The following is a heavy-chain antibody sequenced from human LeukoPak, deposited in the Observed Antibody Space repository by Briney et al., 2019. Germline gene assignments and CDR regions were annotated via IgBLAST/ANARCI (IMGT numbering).Heavy chain of an antibody. D-gene: IGHD1-26*01. CDR2: INHSGST. CDR1: GGSFSGYY. Sequence: SETLSLTCAVYGGSFSGYYWSWIRQPPGKGLEWIGEINHSGSTYYNPSLKSRVTISVDTSKNQFSLKLSSVTAADTAVYYCARGFGLLYGRSYYLGRDAFDIWGQGTMVTVSS. V-gene: IGHV4-34*09. J-gene: IGHJ3*02. CDR3: ARGFGLLYGRSYYLGRDAFDI.